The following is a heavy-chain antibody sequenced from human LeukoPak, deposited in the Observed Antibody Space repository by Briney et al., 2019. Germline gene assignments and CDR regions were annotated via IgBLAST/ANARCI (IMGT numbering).Heavy chain of an antibody. CDR2: INPSGGST. CDR1: GYTFTGYY. V-gene: IGHV1-46*03. D-gene: IGHD1-26*01. CDR3: ARATTTDYYFHY. Sequence: GASVKVSCKASGYTFTGYYMHLVRQAPGQGLEWMGIINPSGGSTSYAQKFQGRVTMTRDTSTSTIYMELSSLRYEDTAVYYCARATTTDYYFHYWGQGTLVTVSS. J-gene: IGHJ4*02.